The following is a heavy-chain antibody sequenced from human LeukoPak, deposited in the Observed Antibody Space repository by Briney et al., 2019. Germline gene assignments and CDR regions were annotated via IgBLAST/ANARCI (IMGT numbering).Heavy chain of an antibody. CDR3: ATVDYYDSSGYTFDY. CDR2: INPNSGGT. V-gene: IGHV1-2*02. Sequence: ASVKVSCKASGYTFTGYYMHWVRQAPGQGLEWVGWINPNSGGTNYAQKFQGRVTMTRDTSISTAYMELSRLRSDDTAVYYCATVDYYDSSGYTFDYWGQGTLVTVSS. J-gene: IGHJ4*02. D-gene: IGHD3-22*01. CDR1: GYTFTGYY.